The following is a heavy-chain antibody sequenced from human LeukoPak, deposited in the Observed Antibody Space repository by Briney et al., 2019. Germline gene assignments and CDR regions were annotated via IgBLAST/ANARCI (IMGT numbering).Heavy chain of an antibody. V-gene: IGHV4-34*01. CDR1: GGSFSGYY. CDR3: ARLRLLWFGELPNWFDP. D-gene: IGHD3-10*01. CDR2: INHSGST. J-gene: IGHJ5*02. Sequence: SETLSLTCAVYGGSFSGYYWSWIRQPPGKGLEWIGEINHSGSTNYNPSLKSRVTISVDTSKNQFSLKLSSVTAADTAVYYCARLRLLWFGELPNWFDPWGQGTLVTVSS.